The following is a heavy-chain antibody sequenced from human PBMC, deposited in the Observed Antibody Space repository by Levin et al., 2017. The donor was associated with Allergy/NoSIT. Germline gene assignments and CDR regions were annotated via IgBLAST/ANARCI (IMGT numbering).Heavy chain of an antibody. CDR1: GFSFSDYY. D-gene: IGHD2-21*02. J-gene: IGHJ4*02. CDR3: VRGGAWFSVLDY. V-gene: IGHV3-11*01. CDR2: ISSSGSTI. Sequence: GGSLRLSCAASGFSFSDYYMTWIRQAPGKGLEWVSYISSSGSTIYYADSVRGRFTISRDNVENSLYLQMNSLRAEDTAMYYCVRGGAWFSVLDYWAQGTLVNVSS.